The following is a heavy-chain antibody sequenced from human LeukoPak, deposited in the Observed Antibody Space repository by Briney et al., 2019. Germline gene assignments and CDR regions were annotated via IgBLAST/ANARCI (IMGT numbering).Heavy chain of an antibody. D-gene: IGHD1-26*01. CDR3: ARDRHSGSSLVYFDY. V-gene: IGHV3-23*01. CDR1: GFTFSNYA. Sequence: GGSLRLSCAAAGFTFSNYAMTWVRQAPGRGLEWVSSISGSGGSTYYADSVKGRFTISRDNSKNTLHLQMYSLRAEDTAVYYCARDRHSGSSLVYFDYWGQGTLVTVSS. CDR2: ISGSGGST. J-gene: IGHJ4*02.